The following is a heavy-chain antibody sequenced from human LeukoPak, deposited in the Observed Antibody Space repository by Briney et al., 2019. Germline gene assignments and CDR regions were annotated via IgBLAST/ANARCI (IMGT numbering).Heavy chain of an antibody. CDR3: ARGPRYSSSWYPGNY. J-gene: IGHJ4*02. V-gene: IGHV1-69*15. Sequence: VASVKVSCKASGGTFSSYAISWVRQAPGQGLEWMGSIIPIFTTANYAQKFQGRVTITADESTSTAYMELSSLRSEDTAVYYCARGPRYSSSWYPGNYRGQGTLVTVSS. CDR1: GGTFSSYA. CDR2: IIPIFTTA. D-gene: IGHD6-13*01.